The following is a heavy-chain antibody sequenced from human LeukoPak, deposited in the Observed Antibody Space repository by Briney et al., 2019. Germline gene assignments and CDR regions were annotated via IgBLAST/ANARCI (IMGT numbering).Heavy chain of an antibody. J-gene: IGHJ4*02. V-gene: IGHV3-23*01. CDR2: VSGSGGTT. CDR3: AKGTYYYDSSGYSY. D-gene: IGHD3-22*01. CDR1: GFTFSSYA. Sequence: GGSLRLSCAASGFTFSSYAMSWVRQAPGKGLEWVSVVSGSGGTTSYADSVKGRFTISRDNSKNTLYLQMNSLRAEDTAVYYCAKGTYYYDSSGYSYWGQGTLVTVSS.